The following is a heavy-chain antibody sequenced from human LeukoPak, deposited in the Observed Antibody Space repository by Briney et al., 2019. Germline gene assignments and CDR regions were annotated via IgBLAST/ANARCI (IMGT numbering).Heavy chain of an antibody. J-gene: IGHJ5*02. CDR3: ARMNYYDSSGEDNWFDP. CDR2: MNPNSGNT. CDR1: GYTFTNYD. V-gene: IGHV1-8*01. Sequence: ASVKVSYKASGYTFTNYDINRVRQATGQGLEWMGWMNPNSGNTGLAQKFQDRVNLTRNTSISTAYMELSSLRSEDTAVYYCARMNYYDSSGEDNWFDPWGQGTLVTVSS. D-gene: IGHD3-22*01.